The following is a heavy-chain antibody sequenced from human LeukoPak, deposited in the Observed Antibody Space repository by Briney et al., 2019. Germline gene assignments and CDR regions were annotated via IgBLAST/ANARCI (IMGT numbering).Heavy chain of an antibody. D-gene: IGHD1-1*01. J-gene: IGHJ6*03. Sequence: GGSLILSCATFGFTFSSFDMHCFRQPTGPGLEWVSTIGTASDTYYPGSVEGRFTLSRDNAKNSLYLQMNSLTAGDTAVYYCARGPPRGKYYYMDVWGKGTTVTVSS. V-gene: IGHV3-13*01. CDR1: GFTFSSFD. CDR3: ARGPPRGKYYYMDV. CDR2: IGTASDT.